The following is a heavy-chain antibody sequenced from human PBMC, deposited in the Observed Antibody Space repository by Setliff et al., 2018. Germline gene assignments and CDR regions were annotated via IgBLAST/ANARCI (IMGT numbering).Heavy chain of an antibody. Sequence: PSETLSLTCTVSGDSISSGDYFWSWIRQPPGKGLEWIGSIYHSGTTYYNPSLKSRVTISVDTSKNQFSLKLSSVTAADTAVYYCARRLSGSGGDDYWGQGTLVTVSS. D-gene: IGHD6-19*01. V-gene: IGHV4-38-2*02. J-gene: IGHJ4*02. CDR1: GDSISSGDYF. CDR3: ARRLSGSGGDDY. CDR2: IYHSGTT.